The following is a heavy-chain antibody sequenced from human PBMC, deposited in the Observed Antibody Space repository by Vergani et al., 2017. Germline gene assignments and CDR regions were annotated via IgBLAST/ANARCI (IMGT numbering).Heavy chain of an antibody. J-gene: IGHJ4*02. CDR1: GGTFSSYA. D-gene: IGHD6-13*01. CDR3: ARMGYSSSWPNYFDY. CDR2: MNPNSGNT. Sequence: QVQLVQSGAEVKKPGSSVKVSCKASGGTFSSYAISWVRQAPGQGLEWMGWMNPNSGNTGYAQKFQGRVTMTRNTSISTAYMELSSLRSEDTAVYYCARMGYSSSWPNYFDYWGQGTLVTVSS. V-gene: IGHV1-8*02.